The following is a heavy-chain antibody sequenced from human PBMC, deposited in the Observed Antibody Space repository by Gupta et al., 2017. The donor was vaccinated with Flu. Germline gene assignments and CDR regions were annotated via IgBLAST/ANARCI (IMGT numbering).Heavy chain of an antibody. CDR3: AKAVAGYWYFDL. CDR1: TFSSYA. J-gene: IGHJ2*01. CDR2: ITGSGANT. V-gene: IGHV3-23*01. Sequence: TFSSYARSWVGQAPGKGLEWVSAITGSGANTYYADSVKGRFTISRDNSKNTLYVQLSSLRAEDTAVYYCAKAVAGYWYFDLWGRGTLVTVSS. D-gene: IGHD6-19*01.